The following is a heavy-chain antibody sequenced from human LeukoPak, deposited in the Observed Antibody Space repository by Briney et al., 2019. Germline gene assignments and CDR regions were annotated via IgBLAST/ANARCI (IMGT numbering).Heavy chain of an antibody. CDR1: GSTFSSHS. V-gene: IGHV3-48*02. D-gene: IGHD3-10*01. Sequence: GGSLRLSCAASGSTFSSHSMKWGRQDPGKGLEWVSYISTSSTTILYADSVKGRFTISRDNAKNSLYLQMNSLRDEDTAVYYCARDRAWASDIWGQGTMVTVSS. CDR3: ARDRAWASDI. J-gene: IGHJ3*02. CDR2: ISTSSTTI.